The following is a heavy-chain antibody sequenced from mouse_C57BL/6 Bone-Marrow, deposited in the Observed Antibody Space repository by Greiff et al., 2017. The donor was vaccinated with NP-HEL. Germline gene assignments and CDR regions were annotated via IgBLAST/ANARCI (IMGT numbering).Heavy chain of an antibody. CDR3: TPIYYYGSSYGFAY. Sequence: VHVKQSGAELVRPGASVKLSCTASGFNIKDDYMHWVKQRPEQGLEWIGWIDPENGDTEYASKFQGKATITADTSSNTAYLQLSSLTSEDTAVYYCTPIYYYGSSYGFAYWGQGTLVTVSA. V-gene: IGHV14-4*01. CDR1: GFNIKDDY. CDR2: IDPENGDT. J-gene: IGHJ3*01. D-gene: IGHD1-1*01.